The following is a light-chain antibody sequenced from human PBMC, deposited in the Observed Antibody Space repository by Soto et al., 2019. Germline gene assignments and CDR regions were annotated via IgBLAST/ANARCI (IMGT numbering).Light chain of an antibody. J-gene: IGLJ1*01. V-gene: IGLV2-14*01. CDR2: EVS. CDR1: SSDVGGYNY. Sequence: QSALTQPASVSGCPGQSITISCTGTSSDVGGYNYVSWYQQHPGKAPKLMIYEVSYRPSGVSNRFSGSKSGNTASLTISGLQAEDEADYYCSSYASSGTFPYVFGTGTKLTVL. CDR3: SSYASSGTFPYV.